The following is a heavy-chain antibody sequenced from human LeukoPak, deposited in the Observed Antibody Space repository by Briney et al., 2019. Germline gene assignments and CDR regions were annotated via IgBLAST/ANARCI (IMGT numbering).Heavy chain of an antibody. CDR2: IYPGDSDT. Sequence: PGESLKISCKGSGYGFTSYWIGWVRQMPGKGLEWMGIIYPGDSDTRYSPSFQGQVTISADKSISTAYLQWSSLKASDTAMYYCARSTMVRGVISLFDYWGQGTLVTVSS. CDR1: GYGFTSYW. J-gene: IGHJ4*02. D-gene: IGHD3-10*01. V-gene: IGHV5-51*01. CDR3: ARSTMVRGVISLFDY.